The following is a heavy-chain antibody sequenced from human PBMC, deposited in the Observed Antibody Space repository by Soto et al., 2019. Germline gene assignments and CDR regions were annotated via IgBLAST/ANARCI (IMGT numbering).Heavy chain of an antibody. CDR1: GYTFTSYG. CDR3: ARGIGGRSGAAYSYRMDA. D-gene: IGHD3-16*01. J-gene: IGHJ6*02. Sequence: QVQLVQSGAEVKKPGASVKVSCKASGYTFTSYGISWVRQAPGQGLEWMGWISPYNGNTIYAQKLQGRITMTADTSTSTAYIALGVPRTEDTAVHYCARGIGGRSGAAYSYRMDAWGQGTTVTVSS. V-gene: IGHV1-18*01. CDR2: ISPYNGNT.